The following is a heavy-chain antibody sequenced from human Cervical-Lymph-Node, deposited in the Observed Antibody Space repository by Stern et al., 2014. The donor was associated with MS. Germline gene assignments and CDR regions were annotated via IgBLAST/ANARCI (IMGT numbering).Heavy chain of an antibody. CDR2: NIPSIGTA. D-gene: IGHD3-10*01. CDR1: GGTFSSSD. Sequence: QVQLGESGAELQKPGASVKVSCRASGGTFSSSDISWVRQAPGQGLEWMGVNIPSIGTANYAQKYQGRVTITADESTSTAYMELSSLRSEDTAIYYCALGGFGHYFEYWGQGTLVTVSS. J-gene: IGHJ4*02. CDR3: ALGGFGHYFEY. V-gene: IGHV1-69*01.